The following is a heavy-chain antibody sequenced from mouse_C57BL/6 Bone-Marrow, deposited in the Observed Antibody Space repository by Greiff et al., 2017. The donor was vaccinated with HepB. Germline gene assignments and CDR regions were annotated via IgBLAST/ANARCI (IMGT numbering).Heavy chain of an antibody. V-gene: IGHV5-9-1*02. CDR3: TRYAMDY. CDR2: ISSGGDYI. J-gene: IGHJ4*01. CDR1: GFTFSSYA. Sequence: EVKVEESGEGLVKPGGSLKLSCAASGFTFSSYAMSWVRQTPEKRLEWVAYISSGGDYIYYADTVKGRFTISRDNARNTLYLQMSSLKSEDTAMYYCTRYAMDYWGQGTSVTVSS.